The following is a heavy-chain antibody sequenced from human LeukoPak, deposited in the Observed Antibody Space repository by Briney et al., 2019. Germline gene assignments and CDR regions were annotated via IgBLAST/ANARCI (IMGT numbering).Heavy chain of an antibody. D-gene: IGHD6-19*01. J-gene: IGHJ4*02. CDR2: INHSGST. V-gene: IGHV4-34*01. CDR3: ARVGRAVAR. CDR1: GGSFSGYY. Sequence: SETLSLTCAVYGGSFSGYYWSWIRQPPGKGLEWIGEINHSGSTNYNPSLKSRVTISVDTSKNQFSLTLSSVTAADTAVYYCARVGRAVARWAQGTLVTVSS.